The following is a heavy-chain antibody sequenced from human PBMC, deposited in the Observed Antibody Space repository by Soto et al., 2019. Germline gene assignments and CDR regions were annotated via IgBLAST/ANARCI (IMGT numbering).Heavy chain of an antibody. Sequence: PGESLKISCKGSGYSFTSYRISWVRQMPGKGLEWMGRIDPSDSYTNYSPSFQGHVTISADKSISTAYLQWSSLKASDTAMYYCASTESPKSYYYGSGSYYTHHYYYGMDVWGQGTTVTVSS. J-gene: IGHJ6*02. CDR2: IDPSDSYT. D-gene: IGHD3-10*01. CDR1: GYSFTSYR. CDR3: ASTESPKSYYYGSGSYYTHHYYYGMDV. V-gene: IGHV5-10-1*01.